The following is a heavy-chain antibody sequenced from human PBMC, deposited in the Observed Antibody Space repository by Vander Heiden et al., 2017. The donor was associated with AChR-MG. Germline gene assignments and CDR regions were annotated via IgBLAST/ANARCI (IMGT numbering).Heavy chain of an antibody. CDR2: IIPIFGTA. D-gene: IGHD2-15*01. CDR1: GGTFSSYA. J-gene: IGHJ6*02. CDR3: ARSYCSGGSCYSHADYYYYGMDV. V-gene: IGHV1-69*01. Sequence: QVQLVQSGAEVKKPGSSVKVSCKASGGTFSSYAISWVRQAPGQGLEWMGGIIPIFGTANYAQKFQGRVTITADESTSTAYMELSSLRSEDTAVYYCARSYCSGGSCYSHADYYYYGMDVWGQGTTVTVSS.